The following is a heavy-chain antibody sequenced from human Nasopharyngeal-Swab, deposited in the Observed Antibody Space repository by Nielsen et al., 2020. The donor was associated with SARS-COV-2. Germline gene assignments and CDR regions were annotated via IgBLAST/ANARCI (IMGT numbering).Heavy chain of an antibody. CDR1: GFSFSTYW. Sequence: GGSLRLSCAASGFSFSTYWMTWVRQAPGKGLEWVANIKQDGSEKYYVDSVKGRFTVSRDNPKNLLYLQVNSLRAEDTAVYYCARQGDFVPAYFHQYYMDVWGKGTTVTVSS. V-gene: IGHV3-7*03. CDR3: ARQGDFVPAYFHQYYMDV. D-gene: IGHD3-16*02. CDR2: IKQDGSEK. J-gene: IGHJ6*03.